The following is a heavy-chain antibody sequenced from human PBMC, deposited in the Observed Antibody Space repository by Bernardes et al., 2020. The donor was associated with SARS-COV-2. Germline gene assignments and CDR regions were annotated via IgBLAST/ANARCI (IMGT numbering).Heavy chain of an antibody. V-gene: IGHV3-74*01. D-gene: IGHD2-15*01. CDR2: INSDGSST. Sequence: GGSLRLSCAASGFTFSSYWMHWVRQAPGKGLVWVSRINSDGSSTSYADSVKGRFTISRDNAKNTLYLQMNSLRAEDTAVYYCARDSDLRYETVVTYNWFDPWGQGTLVTVSS. CDR1: GFTFSSYW. J-gene: IGHJ5*02. CDR3: ARDSDLRYETVVTYNWFDP.